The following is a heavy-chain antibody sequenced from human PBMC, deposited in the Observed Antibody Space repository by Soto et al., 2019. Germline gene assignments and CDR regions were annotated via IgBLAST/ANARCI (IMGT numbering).Heavy chain of an antibody. Sequence: QVHLVQSGAEVKKPGASVKVSCKASGYTFTSYGITWVRQAPGQGLEWMGWISAHNGNTDYAQKLQGRVIVTRDTSTSTAYMELGSLISDDTAVYYCASWRYGDYGGQGALVTVSS. J-gene: IGHJ4*02. V-gene: IGHV1-18*01. D-gene: IGHD1-1*01. CDR2: ISAHNGNT. CDR1: GYTFTSYG. CDR3: ASWRYGDY.